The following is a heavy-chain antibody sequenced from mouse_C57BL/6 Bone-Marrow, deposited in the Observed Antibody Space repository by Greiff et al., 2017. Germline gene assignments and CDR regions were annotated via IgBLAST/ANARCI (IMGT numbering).Heavy chain of an antibody. CDR2: IDPENGDT. J-gene: IGHJ3*01. D-gene: IGHD2-2*01. CDR1: GFNIKDDY. Sequence: VQLQQSGAELVRPGASVKLSCTASGFNIKDDYMHWVKQRPEQGLEWIGWIDPENGDTENASKFQGKATITADTSSNTAYLQLSSLTSEDTAVYYCTGGYAWFAYWGQGTLVTVSA. V-gene: IGHV14-4*01. CDR3: TGGYAWFAY.